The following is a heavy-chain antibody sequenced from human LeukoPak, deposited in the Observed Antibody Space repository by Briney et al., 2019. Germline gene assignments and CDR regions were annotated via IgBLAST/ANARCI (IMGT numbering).Heavy chain of an antibody. D-gene: IGHD6-13*01. CDR3: ARSRSSSWYIDY. CDR2: IKQDGSEK. J-gene: IGHJ4*02. V-gene: IGHV3-7*01. Sequence: GGSLRLSCAASGFTFSSYLMSWVRQAPGKGLEWVANIKQDGSEKYYVDSVKGRFTISRDNAKNSLYLQMNSLRAEDTAVYYCARSRSSSWYIDYWGQGTLVTVSS. CDR1: GFTFSSYL.